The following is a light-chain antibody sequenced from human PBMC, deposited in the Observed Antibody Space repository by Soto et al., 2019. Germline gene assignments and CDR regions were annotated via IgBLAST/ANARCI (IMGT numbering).Light chain of an antibody. CDR1: QSVSSSY. CDR3: QQYDSSPLT. Sequence: EIVLTQSPGTLSLSPGERATLSCRASQSVSSSYLAWYQQKPGQAPRLLIYGASSRATGIPDRFSGSGSGTDFTLTISRVEPEDGAMYYCQQYDSSPLTFGGGTKVEIK. J-gene: IGKJ4*01. V-gene: IGKV3-20*01. CDR2: GAS.